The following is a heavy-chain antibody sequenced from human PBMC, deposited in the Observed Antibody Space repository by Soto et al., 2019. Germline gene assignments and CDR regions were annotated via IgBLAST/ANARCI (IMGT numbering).Heavy chain of an antibody. Sequence: SVKASCKASGFAFTSSAVQWVRQARGQRLEWIGWIVVGSGNTNYAQKFQERVTITRDMSTSTAYMELSSLRSEDTAVYYCAAQTPEMASLRMGDFDILGQGTMVTV. J-gene: IGHJ3*02. CDR2: IVVGSGNT. V-gene: IGHV1-58*01. D-gene: IGHD3-16*01. CDR1: GFAFTSSA. CDR3: AAQTPEMASLRMGDFDI.